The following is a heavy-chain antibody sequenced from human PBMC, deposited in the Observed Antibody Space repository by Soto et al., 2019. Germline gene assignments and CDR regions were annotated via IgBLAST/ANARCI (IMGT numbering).Heavy chain of an antibody. D-gene: IGHD3-22*01. V-gene: IGHV3-33*01. J-gene: IGHJ4*02. Sequence: GGSLRLSCAASGFTFSSYGMHWVRQAPGKGLEWVAVIWYDGSNKYYADSVNGRFTISRDNSKNTLYLQMNSLRAEDTAVYYCERDFDLCMIVIDYWGQGTLVTVSS. CDR1: GFTFSSYG. CDR2: IWYDGSNK. CDR3: ERDFDLCMIVIDY.